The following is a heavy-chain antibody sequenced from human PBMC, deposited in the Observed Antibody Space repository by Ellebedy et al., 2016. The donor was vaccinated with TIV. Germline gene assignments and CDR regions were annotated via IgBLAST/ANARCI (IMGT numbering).Heavy chain of an antibody. CDR3: ARGRGLGH. V-gene: IGHV3-7*03. J-gene: IGHJ6*02. Sequence: GGSLRLXXAASGFTFSRCWMSWVRQAPGRGLEWVANINEDGSEKNFVDSVKGRFTLSRDNAKDSLVLQMNALRVDDSAVYYCARGRGLGHWGRGTTVIVS. CDR2: INEDGSEK. D-gene: IGHD7-27*01. CDR1: GFTFSRCW.